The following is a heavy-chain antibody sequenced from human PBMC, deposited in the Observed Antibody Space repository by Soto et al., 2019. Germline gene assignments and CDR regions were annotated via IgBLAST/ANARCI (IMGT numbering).Heavy chain of an antibody. J-gene: IGHJ4*02. CDR1: GGSISNYY. D-gene: IGHD4-17*01. CDR2: ISYSGRT. V-gene: IGHV4-59*01. CDR3: ARTLYGDNVDY. Sequence: SETLSLTCTVSGGSISNYYWSWIRQPPGKGLEWIGYISYSGRTNHNPSLKSRVTISIDTSKNQFSLNLSSVTAADTAVYYCARTLYGDNVDYWGQGTLVTVSS.